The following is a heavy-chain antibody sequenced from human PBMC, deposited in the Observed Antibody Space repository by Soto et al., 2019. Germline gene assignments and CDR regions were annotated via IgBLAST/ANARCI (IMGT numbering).Heavy chain of an antibody. CDR1: GYSFTSYW. Sequence: PGESLKISCKGSGYSFTSYWIGWVRQMPGEGLEWMGIIYPGDSDTRYSPSFQGQVTISADKSISTAYLQWSSLKASDTAMYYCASRYCSSTSCPPGYGMDVWGQGTTVTVSS. J-gene: IGHJ6*02. CDR2: IYPGDSDT. V-gene: IGHV5-51*01. CDR3: ASRYCSSTSCPPGYGMDV. D-gene: IGHD2-2*01.